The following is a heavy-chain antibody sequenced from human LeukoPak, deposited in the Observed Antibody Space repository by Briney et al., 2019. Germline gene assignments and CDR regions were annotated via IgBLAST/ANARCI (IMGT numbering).Heavy chain of an antibody. Sequence: SVKVSCKASGGTFSSYAISWVRQAPGQGLEWMGGIIPIFGTANYAQKFQGRVTITTDESTSTAYMELSSLRSEDTAVYYCASPHRIAARNDYYYYYMDVWGKGTTVTVSS. CDR1: GGTFSSYA. D-gene: IGHD6-6*01. J-gene: IGHJ6*03. CDR2: IIPIFGTA. CDR3: ASPHRIAARNDYYYYYMDV. V-gene: IGHV1-69*05.